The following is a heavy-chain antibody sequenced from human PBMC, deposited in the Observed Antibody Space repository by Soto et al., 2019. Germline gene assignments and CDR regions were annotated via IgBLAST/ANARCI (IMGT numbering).Heavy chain of an antibody. CDR2: INPSTGAT. CDR3: AIGTVTPLRTGYYLDF. CDR1: GYTFTGYF. V-gene: IGHV1-2*02. Sequence: GAAVKVSCKASGYTFTGYFMHWVRQAPGQGLEWMGWINPSTGATNYAEKFQARVTITRVATTTDTSISTGYMEMNRLRSVDTAVYYCAIGTVTPLRTGYYLDFWGQGTLVTVSS. D-gene: IGHD3-9*01. J-gene: IGHJ4*02.